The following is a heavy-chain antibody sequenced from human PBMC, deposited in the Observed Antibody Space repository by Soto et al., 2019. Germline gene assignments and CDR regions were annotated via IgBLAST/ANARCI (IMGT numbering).Heavy chain of an antibody. Sequence: VLLVESGGGLVKPGGSLRLSCAASGFTFSSYSMNWVRQAPGKGLEWVSSISSSSSYIYYADSVKGRFTISKDNAKNSLYLQMNSLRAEDTAVYYCARTCGGDWFDFDYWVQGTLVTVSS. D-gene: IGHD2-21*02. CDR3: ARTCGGDWFDFDY. J-gene: IGHJ4*02. CDR2: ISSSSSYI. V-gene: IGHV3-21*01. CDR1: GFTFSSYS.